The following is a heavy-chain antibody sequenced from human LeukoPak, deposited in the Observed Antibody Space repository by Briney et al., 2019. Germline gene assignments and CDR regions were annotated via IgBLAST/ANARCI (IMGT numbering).Heavy chain of an antibody. V-gene: IGHV4-59*01. CDR2: IYYSGST. CDR1: GGSISSYY. D-gene: IGHD3-22*01. J-gene: IGHJ4*02. CDR3: ATSGRGDYYDSSGD. Sequence: SETLSLTCTVSGGSISSYYWSWIRQPPGKGLEWIGYIYYSGSTNYNPSLKSRVTISVDTSKNQFSLKLSSVTAADTAVYYCATSGRGDYYDSSGDWGQGTLVTVSS.